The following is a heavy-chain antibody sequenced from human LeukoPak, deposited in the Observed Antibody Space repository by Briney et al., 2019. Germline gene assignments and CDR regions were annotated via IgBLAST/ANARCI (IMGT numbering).Heavy chain of an antibody. CDR1: GYSISSGYY. V-gene: IGHV4-38-2*02. Sequence: SETLSLTCTVSGYSISSGYYWGWIRQPPGKGLEWIGSIYHSGSTYYNPSLKSRVTISVDTSKNQFSLQLNSVTPEDTAVYYCARDTSGYYYVWGFEYWGQGTLVTVSS. CDR2: IYHSGST. CDR3: ARDTSGYYYVWGFEY. D-gene: IGHD3-22*01. J-gene: IGHJ4*02.